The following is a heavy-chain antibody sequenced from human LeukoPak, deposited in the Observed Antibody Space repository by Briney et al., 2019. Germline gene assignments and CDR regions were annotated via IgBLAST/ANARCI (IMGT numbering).Heavy chain of an antibody. CDR2: IYTSGST. D-gene: IGHD6-13*01. CDR1: GGSISSGGYS. Sequence: SQTLSLTCTVSGGSISSGGYSWTWIRQPPGKGLEWIGRIYTSGSTNYNPSLKSRVTISVDTSKNQFSLKLSSVTAADTAVYYCARASAAAGQFDYWGQGTLVTVSS. CDR3: ARASAAAGQFDY. J-gene: IGHJ4*02. V-gene: IGHV4-61*02.